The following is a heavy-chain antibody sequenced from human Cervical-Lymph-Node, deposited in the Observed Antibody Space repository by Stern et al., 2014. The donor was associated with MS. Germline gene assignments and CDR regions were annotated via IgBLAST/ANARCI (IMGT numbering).Heavy chain of an antibody. V-gene: IGHV1-18*01. Sequence: QVQLVESGAEVKKPGASVKVSCKTSGYTFSSYGITWVRQAPGQGPEWIGWISGHNGNTYFAERIQGRLTITKDTSKRTAYMELRSLRYDDTAVYFCARAPGGYFYGMDVWGQGTTVTVSS. D-gene: IGHD3-10*01. J-gene: IGHJ6*02. CDR2: ISGHNGNT. CDR3: ARAPGGYFYGMDV. CDR1: GYTFSSYG.